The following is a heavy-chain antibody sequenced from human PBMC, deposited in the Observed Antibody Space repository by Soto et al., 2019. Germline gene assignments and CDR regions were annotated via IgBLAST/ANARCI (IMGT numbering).Heavy chain of an antibody. Sequence: EVQLVESGGGLVQPGGSLRLSCAASGFTFSNYWMYWVRQAPGKGLVWVSRINSDGSVSSYADSVKGRLTISRDNVKNTLYLQMNSLRAEDTAVYYCVRGDCVGGPCYSLAGSFYYYMDVWGKGTTVTVFS. J-gene: IGHJ6*03. CDR2: INSDGSVS. CDR1: GFTFSNYW. D-gene: IGHD2-15*01. V-gene: IGHV3-74*01. CDR3: VRGDCVGGPCYSLAGSFYYYMDV.